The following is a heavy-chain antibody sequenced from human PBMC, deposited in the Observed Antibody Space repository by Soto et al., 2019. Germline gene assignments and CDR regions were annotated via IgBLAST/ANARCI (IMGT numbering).Heavy chain of an antibody. D-gene: IGHD1-1*01. CDR2: ISAHNGNT. J-gene: IGHJ4*02. V-gene: IGHV1-18*01. CDR1: GYTFTSYG. Sequence: QVHLVQSGAEVKKPGASVKVSCKASGYTFTSYGITWVRQAPGQGLEWMGWISAHNGNTDYAQKLQGRVIVTRDTSTCTAYMELRSLRSDDTAVYYCATGRYGDYWGQGALVTVSS. CDR3: ATGRYGDY.